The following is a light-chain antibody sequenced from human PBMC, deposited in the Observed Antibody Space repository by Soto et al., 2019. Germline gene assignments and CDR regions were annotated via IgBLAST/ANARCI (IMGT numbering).Light chain of an antibody. Sequence: PGERATISCRASQSVNENLSWYQQKHGQPPRLLIYDAFTRATGIPARFSGSGSGTDLTITITSLQPEDFEVYYCQHRRIWPVSFGQGTRLDIK. CDR2: DAF. CDR1: QSVNEN. CDR3: QHRRIWPVS. J-gene: IGKJ5*01. V-gene: IGKV3-11*01.